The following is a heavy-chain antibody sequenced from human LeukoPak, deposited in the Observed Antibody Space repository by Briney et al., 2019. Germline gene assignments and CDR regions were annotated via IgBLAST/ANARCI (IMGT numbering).Heavy chain of an antibody. CDR1: GFPFSSYW. D-gene: IGHD5-24*01. J-gene: IGHJ4*02. Sequence: GSLRLSFFAPGFPFSSYWMTWVRQAPGKGLEWVANIKQDGSKKSYVDSVKGRFTISRDNAKNSLYLQMNSLRAEDTAIYYCTRVGYIDEGIDYWGQGTLVTVSS. V-gene: IGHV3-7*04. CDR3: TRVGYIDEGIDY. CDR2: IKQDGSKK.